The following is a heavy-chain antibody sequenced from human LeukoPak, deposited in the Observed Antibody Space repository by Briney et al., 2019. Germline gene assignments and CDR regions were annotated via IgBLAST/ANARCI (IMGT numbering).Heavy chain of an antibody. D-gene: IGHD1-1*01. CDR1: GFPFSDYS. CDR2: IGISSGNT. CDR3: ARDHNYAFDN. J-gene: IGHJ4*02. V-gene: IGHV3-48*04. Sequence: GALRLSCTASGFPFSDYSMNWVRQAPGKGLEWISYIGISSGNTRYADSVRGRFTISADNAKNSLYLQMNSLRVEDTAVYYCARDHNYAFDNWGQGTLVSVSS.